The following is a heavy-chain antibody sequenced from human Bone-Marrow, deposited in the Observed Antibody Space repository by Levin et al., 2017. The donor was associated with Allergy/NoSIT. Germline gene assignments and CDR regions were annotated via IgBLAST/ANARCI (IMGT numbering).Heavy chain of an antibody. J-gene: IGHJ5*02. CDR1: GFTVSSNF. V-gene: IGHV3-66*01. D-gene: IGHD3-3*01. Sequence: QTGGSLRLSCAASGFTVSSNFMTWVRQAPGKGLEWVSFIYRDGSTFYAESVKGRFSISRDSFRNTLFLQLNSLRAEDTAVYHCVRVGYFSDDDGNYPSDLWGQGTLVSVSS. CDR2: IYRDGST. CDR3: VRVGYFSDDDGNYPSDL.